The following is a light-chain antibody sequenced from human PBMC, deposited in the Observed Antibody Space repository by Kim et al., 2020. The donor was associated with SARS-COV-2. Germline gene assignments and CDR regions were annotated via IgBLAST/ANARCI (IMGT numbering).Light chain of an antibody. J-gene: IGKJ1*01. V-gene: IGKV1-39*01. CDR3: QQSYTLPRT. CDR2: AAS. Sequence: ASVGDRVTISCRESQSIDNYLNWDQQKPGIPPSLLIYAASTLQSGVPSRFSGRGSGTDFTLTISSLPPEDFATYFCQQSYTLPRTLGQGTKVDIK. CDR1: QSIDNY.